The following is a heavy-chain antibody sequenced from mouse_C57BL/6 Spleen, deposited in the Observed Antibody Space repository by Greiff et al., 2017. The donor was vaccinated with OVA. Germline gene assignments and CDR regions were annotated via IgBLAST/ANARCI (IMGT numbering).Heavy chain of an antibody. CDR3: ARRDYYGSSYDAMDY. CDR1: GYTFTSYW. CDR2: IDPSDSET. Sequence: QVQLKQPGAELVRPGSSVKLSCKASGYTFTSYWMHWVKQRPIQGLEWIGNIDPSDSETHYNQKFTDKATLTVDKSSSTAYMQLSSLTSEDSAVYYCARRDYYGSSYDAMDYWGQGTSVTVSS. J-gene: IGHJ4*01. V-gene: IGHV1-52*01. D-gene: IGHD1-1*01.